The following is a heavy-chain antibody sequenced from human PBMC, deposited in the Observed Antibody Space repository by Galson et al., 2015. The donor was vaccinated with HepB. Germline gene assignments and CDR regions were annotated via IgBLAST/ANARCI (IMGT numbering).Heavy chain of an antibody. CDR1: GGSISSYY. D-gene: IGHD3-10*01. V-gene: IGHV4-59*01. Sequence: TLSLTCSVSGGSISSYYWSWIRQPPGKGLEWIGYILYSGTTNYNPSLKSRVIMSVDTANNHFSLKLSSVTAADTAVYYCARGILLWFGESPRFDALEIWGRGTMVTVSS. CDR3: ARGILLWFGESPRFDALEI. J-gene: IGHJ3*02. CDR2: ILYSGTT.